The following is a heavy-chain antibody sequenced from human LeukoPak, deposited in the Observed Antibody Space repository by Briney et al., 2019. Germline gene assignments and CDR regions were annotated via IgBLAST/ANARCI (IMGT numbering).Heavy chain of an antibody. D-gene: IGHD2-2*01. CDR3: ARDIVVVPAAIVGNYYYMDV. CDR2: IYYSGST. J-gene: IGHJ6*03. V-gene: IGHV4-39*07. Sequence: SETLSLTCTVSGGSISSSSYYWGWIRQPPGEGLEWIGSIYYSGSTYYNPSLKSRVTISVDTSKNQFSLKLSSVTAADTAVYYCARDIVVVPAAIVGNYYYMDVWGKGTTVTVSS. CDR1: GGSISSSSYY.